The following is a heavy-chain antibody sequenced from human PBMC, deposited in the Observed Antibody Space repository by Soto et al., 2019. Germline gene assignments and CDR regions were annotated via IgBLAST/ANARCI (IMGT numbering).Heavy chain of an antibody. D-gene: IGHD2-2*02. V-gene: IGHV4-31*03. J-gene: IGHJ4*02. CDR1: GGSVTTGGSY. CDR3: ARARFQVLYGKPYFDS. Sequence: SETLSLTCTVSGGSVTTGGSYWSWIRQHPGKGLEWIGNIYHSGNTYYNPSLKSRLTISVDTSKNHFSLMVDSVTAADTAVYYCARARFQVLYGKPYFDSWGQGTLVTVSS. CDR2: IYHSGNT.